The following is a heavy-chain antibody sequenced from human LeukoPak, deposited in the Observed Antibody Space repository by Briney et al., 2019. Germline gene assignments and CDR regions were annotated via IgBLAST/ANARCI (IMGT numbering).Heavy chain of an antibody. CDR3: ASARCGGDCYPNWIDP. J-gene: IGHJ5*02. V-gene: IGHV4-39*07. CDR1: GGSISSNSYY. CDR2: IYYSGST. D-gene: IGHD2-21*02. Sequence: SETLSLTCTVSGGSISSNSYYWGWIRQPPGKGLEWIGSIYYSGSTYYNPSLKSRVTMSVDSSKNQFSLKLTSVTAADTAVYYCASARCGGDCYPNWIDPWGQGTLVTVSS.